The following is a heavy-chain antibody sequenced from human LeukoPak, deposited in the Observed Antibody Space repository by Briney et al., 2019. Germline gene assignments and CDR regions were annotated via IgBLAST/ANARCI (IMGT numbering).Heavy chain of an antibody. CDR2: IDTSGNT. CDR3: ARVSSSWYQDWYFDL. V-gene: IGHV4-4*07. CDR1: GGSISSYY. D-gene: IGHD6-13*01. J-gene: IGHJ2*01. Sequence: SETLFLTCTVSGGSISSYYWSWIRQPAGKGLEWIGRIDTSGNTNYKPSLKSRVTMSVDASKKQFSLKLSSVTAADTAVYYCARVSSSWYQDWYFDLWGRGTLVTVSS.